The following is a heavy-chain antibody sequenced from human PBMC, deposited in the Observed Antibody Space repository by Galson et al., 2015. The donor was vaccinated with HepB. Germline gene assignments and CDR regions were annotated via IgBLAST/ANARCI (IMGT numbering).Heavy chain of an antibody. J-gene: IGHJ4*02. Sequence: SLRLSCAASGFIFSGSAIDWVRQASGKGPEWVDRIRSKANYYATLYVPSLKGRFTISRDDSKNMAYLHMRSLKTEDTSVYYGIRLGDLSGYSRRWGQGTLVTVSS. D-gene: IGHD3-16*01. CDR1: GFIFSGSA. CDR2: IRSKANYYAT. V-gene: IGHV3-73*01. CDR3: IRLGDLSGYSRR.